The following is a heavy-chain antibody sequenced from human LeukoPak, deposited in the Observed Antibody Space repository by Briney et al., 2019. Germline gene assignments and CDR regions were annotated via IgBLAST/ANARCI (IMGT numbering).Heavy chain of an antibody. D-gene: IGHD3-9*01. CDR3: VKERYNEYEYYFDY. J-gene: IGHJ4*02. Sequence: GGSLRLSCAASGFTFNTYSMNWVRQAPGKGLEWVSSISTSTSYIYYADPVKGRFTISRDNSKNTLYLQMNSLRAEDTAVYYCVKERYNEYEYYFDYWGQGTLVTVSS. CDR2: ISTSTSYI. CDR1: GFTFNTYS. V-gene: IGHV3-21*04.